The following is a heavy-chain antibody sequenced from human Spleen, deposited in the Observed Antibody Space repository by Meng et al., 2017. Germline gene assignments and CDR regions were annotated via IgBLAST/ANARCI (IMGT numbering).Heavy chain of an antibody. J-gene: IGHJ5*02. CDR2: IYHTGST. D-gene: IGHD1-7*01. CDR1: GGSVSSSNW. CDR3: ARLEQLTENTRYNWFDP. V-gene: IGHV4-4*02. Sequence: QVQLQESGPGLVKPSGTLSLTCAVSGGSVSSSNWWSWVRQPPGKGLEWIGEIYHTGSTNYNPSLKSRVTISVDKSKNLFSLSLSSVTAADTAVYYCARLEQLTENTRYNWFDPWGQGTLVTVSS.